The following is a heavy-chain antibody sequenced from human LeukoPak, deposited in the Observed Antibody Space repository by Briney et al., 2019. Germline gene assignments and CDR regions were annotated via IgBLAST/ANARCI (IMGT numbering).Heavy chain of an antibody. Sequence: PGGSLRLSCAASGFTFSSYAMSWVRQAPGKGLEWVSGISGSGYTTDYADSVKGRFTISRDKSKNTLYLHMNSLRAEDTAVYYCAKAPDSSSPHNWFDPWGQGTLVTVSS. CDR1: GFTFSSYA. CDR2: ISGSGYTT. V-gene: IGHV3-23*01. CDR3: AKAPDSSSPHNWFDP. J-gene: IGHJ5*02. D-gene: IGHD6-6*01.